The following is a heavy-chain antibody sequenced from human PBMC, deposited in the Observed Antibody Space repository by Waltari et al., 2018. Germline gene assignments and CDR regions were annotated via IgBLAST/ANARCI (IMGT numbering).Heavy chain of an antibody. CDR3: AREPIVGATAFWYFDL. CDR2: IYHSGST. V-gene: IGHV4-38-2*02. J-gene: IGHJ2*01. Sequence: QVQLQESGPGLVKPSETLSLTCTVPGYSISSGYYWGWIRQPPAKGLEWIGSIYHSGSTYYNPSLKSRVTISVDTSKNQFSLKLSSVTAADTAVYYCAREPIVGATAFWYFDLWGRGTLVTVSS. D-gene: IGHD1-26*01. CDR1: GYSISSGYY.